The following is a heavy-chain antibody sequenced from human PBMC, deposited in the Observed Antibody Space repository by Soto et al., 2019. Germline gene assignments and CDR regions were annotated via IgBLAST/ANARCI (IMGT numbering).Heavy chain of an antibody. D-gene: IGHD5-18*01. CDR1: GGSISSGNFY. CDR3: ARSGYSFGVDN. CDR2: TSYSEST. J-gene: IGHJ4*02. Sequence: SETLSLTCTVSGGSISSGNFYWSWIRQSPGKGLEWIGYTSYSESTSYNPSLKSRITMSVDTSKNQFSLKLRSVIAADTAVYYCARSGYSFGVDNWGQGTLVTVSS. V-gene: IGHV4-30-4*01.